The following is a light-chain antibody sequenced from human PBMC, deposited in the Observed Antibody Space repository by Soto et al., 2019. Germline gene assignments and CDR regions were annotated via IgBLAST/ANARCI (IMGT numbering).Light chain of an antibody. J-gene: IGKJ3*01. CDR2: DVS. CDR1: QSVCSN. V-gene: IGKV1D-13*01. CDR3: QQRKDGPLT. Sequence: IQMTQSPSSLSASVGDRVTITCRASQSVCSNLAWYQQKPGKAPSLLIYDVSNLEIGVPSRFSGSGSGTEFTLTISSLQPEDFATYYCQQRKDGPLTFGRGTKVDIK.